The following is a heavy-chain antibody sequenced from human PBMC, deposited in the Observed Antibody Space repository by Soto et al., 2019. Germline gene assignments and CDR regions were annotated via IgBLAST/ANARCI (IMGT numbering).Heavy chain of an antibody. V-gene: IGHV3-30*18. CDR3: AKAGPGSGSSWLDY. CDR2: ISYDGSNK. J-gene: IGHJ4*02. CDR1: GFTFSSYG. Sequence: GGSLRLSCAASGFTFSSYGMHWVRQAPGKGLEWVAVISYDGSNKYYADSVKGRFTISRDNSKNTLYLQMNSLRAEDTAVYYCAKAGPGSGSSWLDYWGQGTLVTVSS. D-gene: IGHD6-13*01.